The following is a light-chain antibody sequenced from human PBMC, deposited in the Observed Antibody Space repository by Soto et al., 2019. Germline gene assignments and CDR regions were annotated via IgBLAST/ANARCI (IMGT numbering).Light chain of an antibody. CDR3: ISYAGINPA. CDR2: GVD. V-gene: IGLV2-8*01. CDR1: SSDVGGYNY. Sequence: QSALTQPPSASGSLGQSVAISCTGSSSDVGGYNYVSWYQQHPGKAPKLIIYGVDQRPSGVPDRFSGSKYGNTASLTVSGLQAEDEADYYCISYAGINPAFGGGTKLTVL. J-gene: IGLJ2*01.